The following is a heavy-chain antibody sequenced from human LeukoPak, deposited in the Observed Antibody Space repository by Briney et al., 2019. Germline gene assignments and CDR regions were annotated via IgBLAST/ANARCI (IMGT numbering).Heavy chain of an antibody. V-gene: IGHV3-23*01. D-gene: IGHD1-26*01. CDR2: ISGSGGST. J-gene: IGHJ4*02. CDR3: AKASGSYYFDY. CDR1: GITFSNYA. Sequence: GGSLRLSCAASGITFSNYAVNWLRQAPGKGLEWVSGISGSGGSTYYADSVKGRFTISRDNSKKTPYLQMNSLRAEDTAVYYCAKASGSYYFDYWGQGTLVTVSS.